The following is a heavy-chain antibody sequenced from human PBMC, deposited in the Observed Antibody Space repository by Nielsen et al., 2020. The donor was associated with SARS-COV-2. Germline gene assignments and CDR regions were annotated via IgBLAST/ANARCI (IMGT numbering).Heavy chain of an antibody. Sequence: GESLKISCAASGFTFSSYGMHWVRQAPGKGLVWVSRINPSGSGTAYADSVKGRFAVSRDNAGNTVVLQIHSLRVEDTAVYYCAGGADFWSGTQRYYMDVWGKGTTVTVSS. D-gene: IGHD3-3*01. CDR3: AGGADFWSGTQRYYMDV. V-gene: IGHV3-NL1*01. J-gene: IGHJ6*03. CDR2: INPSGSGT. CDR1: GFTFSSYG.